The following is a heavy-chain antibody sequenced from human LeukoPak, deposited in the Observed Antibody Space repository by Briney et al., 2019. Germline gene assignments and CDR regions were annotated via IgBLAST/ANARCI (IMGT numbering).Heavy chain of an antibody. CDR3: TKGARLYVTGPDF. CDR1: GFILRDFR. V-gene: IGHV3-23*01. D-gene: IGHD3-9*01. J-gene: IGHJ4*02. Sequence: GGFLRLSCAASGFILRDFRMSWVRQAPGKGLEWVSRIIGNGDTRYADSVKGRFTIYRDNSMNTLFLQMNNLRVDDTAIYYCTKGARLYVTGPDFWGPGTLVTVSS. CDR2: IIGNGDT.